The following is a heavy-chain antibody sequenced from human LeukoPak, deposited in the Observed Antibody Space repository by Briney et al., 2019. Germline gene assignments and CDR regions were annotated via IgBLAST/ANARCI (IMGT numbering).Heavy chain of an antibody. Sequence: PSASVKVSCKVSGYTLTELSMHWVRQAPGKGLEWMGGFDPEDGETIYAQKFQGRVTMTEDTSTDTAYMELSSLRSEDTAVYYCATAGQWPYYLDYWGQGTLVTVSS. D-gene: IGHD6-19*01. CDR2: FDPEDGET. V-gene: IGHV1-24*01. CDR3: ATAGQWPYYLDY. CDR1: GYTLTELS. J-gene: IGHJ4*02.